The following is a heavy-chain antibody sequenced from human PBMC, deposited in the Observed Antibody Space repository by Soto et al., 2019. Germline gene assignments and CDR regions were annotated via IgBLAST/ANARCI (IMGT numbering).Heavy chain of an antibody. V-gene: IGHV3-74*01. Sequence: EVQLMEAGGGLVQPGGSLRLSCAATGFTFSSYWMHWVRQAPGKGQVWVSRINSDGSSTTYADSVKGRFTISRDNAKNTLYLQMNSLRAEDTAVYYCVRGEGGWETYWGQGTLVTVSS. CDR1: GFTFSSYW. CDR3: VRGEGGWETY. CDR2: INSDGSST. D-gene: IGHD6-19*01. J-gene: IGHJ4*02.